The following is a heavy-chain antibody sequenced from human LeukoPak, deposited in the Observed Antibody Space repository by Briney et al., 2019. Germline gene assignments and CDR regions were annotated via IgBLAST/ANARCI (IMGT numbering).Heavy chain of an antibody. CDR2: IIPILGIA. Sequence: ASVKVSCKASGGTFSSYTISWVRQAPGQGLEWVGRIIPILGIANYAQKFQGRVTITADKSTSTAYMELSSLRSEDTAVYYCARVAGEYYDFWSGYPGGGYNWFDPWGQGTLVTVSS. CDR3: ARVAGEYYDFWSGYPGGGYNWFDP. J-gene: IGHJ5*02. CDR1: GGTFSSYT. V-gene: IGHV1-69*02. D-gene: IGHD3-3*01.